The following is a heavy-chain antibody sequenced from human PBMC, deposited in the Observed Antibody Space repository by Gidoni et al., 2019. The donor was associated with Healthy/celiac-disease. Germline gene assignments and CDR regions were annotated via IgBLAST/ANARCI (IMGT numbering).Heavy chain of an antibody. V-gene: IGHV3-48*03. CDR3: ARDTHYYDSSGYLEYNWFDP. D-gene: IGHD3-22*01. J-gene: IGHJ5*02. CDR2: ISSSGSTI. Sequence: EVQLVESGGGLVLPGGSLSIPCAASGFTFSLSEMYWVRQAPGKGLEWVSYISSSGSTIYYADSVKGRFTISRDNAKNSLYLQMNSLRAEDTAVYYCARDTHYYDSSGYLEYNWFDPWGQGTLVTVSS. CDR1: GFTFSLSE.